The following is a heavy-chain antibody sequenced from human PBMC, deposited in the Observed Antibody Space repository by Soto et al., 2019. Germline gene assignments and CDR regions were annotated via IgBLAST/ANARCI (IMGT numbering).Heavy chain of an antibody. D-gene: IGHD4-17*01. J-gene: IGHJ4*02. Sequence: PSETLSLTCTVSGGSISSSSYYWGWIRQPPGKGLEWIGSIYYSGSTYYNPSLKSRVTISVDTSKNQFSLKLSSVTAADTAVYYCARHNDYGGYYLDYWGQGTLDIGSS. CDR2: IYYSGST. CDR3: ARHNDYGGYYLDY. CDR1: GGSISSSSYY. V-gene: IGHV4-39*01.